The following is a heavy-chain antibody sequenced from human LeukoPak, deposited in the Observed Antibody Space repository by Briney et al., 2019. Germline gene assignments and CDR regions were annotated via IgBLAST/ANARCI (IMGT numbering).Heavy chain of an antibody. CDR3: ARGRSALLNFWFDP. D-gene: IGHD2-15*01. CDR1: GGSFSGYY. V-gene: IGHV4-34*01. Sequence: SETLSLTCAVYGGSFSGYYWSWIRQPPGKGLDWIGEINHSGSTNYNPSLKSRVTISVDTSKNQFSLKLSSVTAADTAVYYCARGRSALLNFWFDPWGQGTLVTVSS. J-gene: IGHJ5*02. CDR2: INHSGST.